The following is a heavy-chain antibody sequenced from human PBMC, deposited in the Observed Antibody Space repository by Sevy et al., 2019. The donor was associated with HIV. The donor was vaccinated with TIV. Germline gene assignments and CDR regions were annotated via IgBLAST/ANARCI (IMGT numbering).Heavy chain of an antibody. D-gene: IGHD3-16*01. CDR2: IKPNTGGT. CDR3: AREGGQGGGYYYYYFGLDV. V-gene: IGHV1-2*06. Sequence: ASVKVSCKASGYTFTGSYIHWVRQAPGQGLEWMGRIKPNTGGTDYAQRFQGRITLTRDTSISTAYMELSGLRSDDTAVYYCAREGGQGGGYYYYYFGLDVWGQGTTVTVSS. CDR1: GYTFTGSY. J-gene: IGHJ6*02.